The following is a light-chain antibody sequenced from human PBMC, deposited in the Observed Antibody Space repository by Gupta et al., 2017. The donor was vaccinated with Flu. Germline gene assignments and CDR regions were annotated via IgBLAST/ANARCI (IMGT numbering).Light chain of an antibody. CDR2: MAS. Sequence: DIQMTQSPSTLSASVGDRVTITCRASQSISSWLAWYQQKPGKPPKLLIYMASTLETGVPSRFAGSGSGTEFTPTISSLQPDDFATYYCQEYNRYSWTFGQGTKVEIK. V-gene: IGKV1-5*03. J-gene: IGKJ1*01. CDR3: QEYNRYSWT. CDR1: QSISSW.